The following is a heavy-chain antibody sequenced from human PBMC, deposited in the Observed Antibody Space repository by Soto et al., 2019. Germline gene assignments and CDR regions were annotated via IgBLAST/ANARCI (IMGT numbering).Heavy chain of an antibody. CDR1: GFTFSSYA. CDR2: ISGSGGST. J-gene: IGHJ5*02. D-gene: IGHD2-15*01. CDR3: AKGYCSGGSRYWFDP. Sequence: GSLRLSCAASGFTFSSYAMSWVRQAPGKGLEWVSAISGSGGSTYYADSVKGRFTISRDNSKNTLYLQMNSLRAEDTAVYYCAKGYCSGGSRYWFDPWGQGTLVTVSS. V-gene: IGHV3-23*01.